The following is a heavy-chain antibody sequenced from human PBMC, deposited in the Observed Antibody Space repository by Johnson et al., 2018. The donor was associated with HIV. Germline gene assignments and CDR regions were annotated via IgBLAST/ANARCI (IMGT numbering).Heavy chain of an antibody. J-gene: IGHJ3*02. Sequence: QVQLVESGGGEVQPGGSLRLSCAASRFTFNNYDMNWVRQAPGKGLEWAAVISYHGSNTYYADSVKGRFTISRDSSKKTRYLQMNSLRAEDTAVYYCARSSTVVTPHDIWGQGTMVTVSS. CDR3: ARSSTVVTPHDI. D-gene: IGHD4-23*01. CDR2: ISYHGSNT. V-gene: IGHV3-30*19. CDR1: RFTFNNYD.